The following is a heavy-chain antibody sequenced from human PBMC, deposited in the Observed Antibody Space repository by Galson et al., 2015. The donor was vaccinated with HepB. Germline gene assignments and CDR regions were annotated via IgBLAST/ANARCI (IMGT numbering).Heavy chain of an antibody. V-gene: IGHV6-1*01. CDR1: GDSVSSTTAA. D-gene: IGHD5-24*01. Sequence: CAISGDSVSSTTAAWNWLRQSPSRGLEWLGRTYYRSKWYSEYAPSVRSRITVNPDTSRNQFSLQLISLTPEDTAVYYCARGDGSSVGYWAQGTLVTDSS. J-gene: IGHJ4*02. CDR2: TYYRSKWYS. CDR3: ARGDGSSVGY.